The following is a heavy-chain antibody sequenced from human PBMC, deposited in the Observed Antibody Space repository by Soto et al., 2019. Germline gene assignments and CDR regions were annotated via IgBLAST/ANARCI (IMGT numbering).Heavy chain of an antibody. CDR2: ISYDGSNK. CDR3: ARAPVLSLYYHSSYGMDV. D-gene: IGHD3-10*01. J-gene: IGHJ6*02. V-gene: IGHV3-30-3*01. CDR1: GFTFSSYA. Sequence: GGSLRLSCAASGFTFSSYAMYWVRQAPGKGLEWVAVISYDGSNKYYADSVKGRFTISRDNSKNTLYLQMNSLRAEDTAVYYCARAPVLSLYYHSSYGMDVWGQGTTVTVSS.